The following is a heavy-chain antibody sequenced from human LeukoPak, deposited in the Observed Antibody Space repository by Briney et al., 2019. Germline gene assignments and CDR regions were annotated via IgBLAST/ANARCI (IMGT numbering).Heavy chain of an antibody. CDR2: IYTSGST. CDR3: AKDYDFWSGYTPFDI. D-gene: IGHD3-3*01. Sequence: PSETLSLTCTVSGGSISSYYWSWIRQPAGKGLEWIGRIYTSGSTNYNPSLKSRVTMSVDTSKNQFSLKLSSVTAADTAVYYCAKDYDFWSGYTPFDIWGQGTTVTVSS. CDR1: GGSISSYY. V-gene: IGHV4-4*07. J-gene: IGHJ3*02.